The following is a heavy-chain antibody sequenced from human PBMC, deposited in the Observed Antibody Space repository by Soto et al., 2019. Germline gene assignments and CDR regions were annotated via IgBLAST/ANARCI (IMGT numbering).Heavy chain of an antibody. D-gene: IGHD3-16*01. CDR3: ARQGSNSSRRLSWFDP. CDR2: MHYSGAT. V-gene: IGHV4-39*01. J-gene: IGHJ5*02. Sequence: PSETLSLTCTASGGSSSSSTYSWGWIRHPPGKGLEWIGSMHYSGATYYNPSLKSRVSISVDTSKSQFSLKLTFVTAADTAVYFCARQGSNSSRRLSWFDPWGQGTLVTVSS. CDR1: GGSSSSSTYS.